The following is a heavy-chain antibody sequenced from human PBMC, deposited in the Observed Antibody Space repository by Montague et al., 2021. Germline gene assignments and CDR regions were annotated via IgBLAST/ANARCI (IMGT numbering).Heavy chain of an antibody. CDR1: GGSLSEYY. Sequence: SETLSLTRGVYGGSLSEYYWTWIRQSPEKGLEWIGEVRHIGSINYNPSLKSRVTMSVDKSKNQFSLKLRSVTAADTAVYYCASDRGPFDYWGQGTVVTVSS. J-gene: IGHJ4*02. CDR3: ASDRGPFDY. D-gene: IGHD3-10*01. V-gene: IGHV4-34*01. CDR2: VRHIGSI.